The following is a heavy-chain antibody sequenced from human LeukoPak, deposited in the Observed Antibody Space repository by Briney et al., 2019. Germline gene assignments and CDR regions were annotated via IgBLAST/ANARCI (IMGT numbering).Heavy chain of an antibody. Sequence: ASVKVSCKASGGTFSSYAISWVRQAPGQGLEWMGRIIPILGIANYAQKFQGRVTITADKSTSTAYMELSSLRSEDTAVYYCARDLYGGNSAVGYWGQGTLVTVSS. CDR1: GGTFSSYA. D-gene: IGHD4-23*01. CDR2: IIPILGIA. J-gene: IGHJ4*02. CDR3: ARDLYGGNSAVGY. V-gene: IGHV1-69*04.